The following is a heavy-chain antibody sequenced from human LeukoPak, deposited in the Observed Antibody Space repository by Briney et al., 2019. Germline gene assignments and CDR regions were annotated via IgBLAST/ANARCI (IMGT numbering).Heavy chain of an antibody. Sequence: GGSLRLSCAASGFTFSDYYMSWIRQAPGKGLEWVANIKQDGSEKYYVDSVKGRFTISRDNAKNSLYLQMNSLRAEDTAVYYCARDLLAGGLRSCPDYWGQGTLVTVSS. J-gene: IGHJ4*02. CDR3: ARDLLAGGLRSCPDY. D-gene: IGHD3-3*01. CDR1: GFTFSDYY. CDR2: IKQDGSEK. V-gene: IGHV3-7*01.